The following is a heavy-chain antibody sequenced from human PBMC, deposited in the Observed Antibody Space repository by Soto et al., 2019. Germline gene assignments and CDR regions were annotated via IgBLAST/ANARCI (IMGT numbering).Heavy chain of an antibody. V-gene: IGHV4-34*01. D-gene: IGHD5-12*01. J-gene: IGHJ4*02. CDR1: GGSFSGYY. CDR2: INHSGST. CDR3: ASLPLVEMATIFFDH. Sequence: SETLSLTCAVYGGSFSGYYWSWIRQPPGKGLEWIGEINHSGSTNYNPSLKSRVTISVDTSKNQFSLKLSSVTAADTSLYYCASLPLVEMATIFFDHWGQGTLVTVSS.